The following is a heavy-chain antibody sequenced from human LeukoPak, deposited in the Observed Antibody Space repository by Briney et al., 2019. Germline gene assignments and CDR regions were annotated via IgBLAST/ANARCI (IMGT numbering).Heavy chain of an antibody. CDR1: GFTFSSYA. V-gene: IGHV3-23*01. CDR2: ISGSGGST. Sequence: GGSLRLSCAASGFTFSSYAMSWVRQAPGKGLEWVSAISGSGGSTYYADSVKGRFTISRDNAKNTLYLQMNSLRAEDTAVYYCAKGQSGNQPLGYFDYWGQGTLVTVSS. D-gene: IGHD1-26*01. J-gene: IGHJ4*02. CDR3: AKGQSGNQPLGYFDY.